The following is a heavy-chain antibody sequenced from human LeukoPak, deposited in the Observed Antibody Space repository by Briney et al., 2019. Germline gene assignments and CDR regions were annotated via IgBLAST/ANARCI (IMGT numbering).Heavy chain of an antibody. CDR1: GYTFTGYY. CDR3: ARVGLVSSSWYYDY. D-gene: IGHD6-13*01. Sequence: ASVKVSCKAPGYTFTGYYMHWVRQAPGQGLEWMGWINPNSGGTNYAQKFQGRVTMTRDTSISTAYMELSRLRSDDTAVYYCARVGLVSSSWYYDYWGQGTLVTVSS. CDR2: INPNSGGT. V-gene: IGHV1-2*02. J-gene: IGHJ4*02.